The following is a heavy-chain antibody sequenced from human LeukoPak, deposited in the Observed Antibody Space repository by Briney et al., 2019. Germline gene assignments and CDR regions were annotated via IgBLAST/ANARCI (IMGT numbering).Heavy chain of an antibody. D-gene: IGHD6-19*01. CDR1: GFTFTSYA. J-gene: IGHJ6*02. CDR2: IDTGGGDT. Sequence: GGSLRLSCAASGFTFTSYAMTWVRQAPGKGLEWVSSIDTGGGDTYHSDSVKGRFTISRDNSMNTLYLQMNSLRADDTAVYYCGRPTKYWLVRGNGVDVWGQGTTVTVSS. V-gene: IGHV3-23*01. CDR3: GRPTKYWLVRGNGVDV.